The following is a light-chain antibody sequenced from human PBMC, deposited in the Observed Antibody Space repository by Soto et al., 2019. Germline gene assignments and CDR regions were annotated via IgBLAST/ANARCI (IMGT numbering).Light chain of an antibody. CDR1: SSDVGGYNF. V-gene: IGLV2-8*01. CDR3: GSYAGNNKI. Sequence: QSALTQPPSASGSPGQSVAISCTGTSSDVGGYNFVSWYQHHPGKAPKLMIFEVSKRPSGVPDRFSSSKSGNTASLTVSGLQAEDEADYYCGSYAGNNKIFGGGTKLTVL. J-gene: IGLJ2*01. CDR2: EVS.